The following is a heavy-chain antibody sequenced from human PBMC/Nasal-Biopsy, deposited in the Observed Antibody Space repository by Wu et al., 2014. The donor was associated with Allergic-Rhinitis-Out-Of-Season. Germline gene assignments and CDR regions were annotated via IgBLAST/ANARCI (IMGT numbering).Heavy chain of an antibody. CDR3: ARAPYGGNVDY. Sequence: LRLSCAASGFTFSRFWLSWVRQAPGKGLEWVANINQDGSDKYYVDSVKGRFTVSRDNAKYSLYLQMNSLRAEDTAAYYCARAPYGGNVDYWGQGTLVTVSS. CDR1: GFTFSRFW. CDR2: INQDGSDK. J-gene: IGHJ4*02. V-gene: IGHV3-7*03. D-gene: IGHD4-23*01.